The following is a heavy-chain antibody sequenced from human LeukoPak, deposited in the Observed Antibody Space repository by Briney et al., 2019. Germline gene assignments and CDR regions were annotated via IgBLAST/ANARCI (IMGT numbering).Heavy chain of an antibody. V-gene: IGHV3-15*01. Sequence: GGSLRLSCAASGFTFSNAWMSWVRQAPGKGLEWVGRIKRKTDGGTTDYAAPVKGRFTISRDDSKNTMYLQMNSLNTEDTAVYYCTITVATSIDYWGQGTLVSVSS. CDR3: TITVATSIDY. CDR2: IKRKTDGGTT. CDR1: GFTFSNAW. D-gene: IGHD5-12*01. J-gene: IGHJ4*02.